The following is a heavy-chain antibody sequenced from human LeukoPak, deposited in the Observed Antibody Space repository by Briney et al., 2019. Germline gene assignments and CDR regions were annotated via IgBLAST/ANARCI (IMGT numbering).Heavy chain of an antibody. D-gene: IGHD3-22*01. CDR2: ISWNSGSI. CDR1: GFTFDDYA. Sequence: GRSLRLSCAASGFTFDDYAMHWVRQAPGKGLEWVSGISWNSGSIGYADSVKGRFTISRDNAKNSLYLQMNSLRAEDTALYYCAKDTHYYDSSGSGFDYWGQGTQVTVSS. CDR3: AKDTHYYDSSGSGFDY. J-gene: IGHJ4*02. V-gene: IGHV3-9*01.